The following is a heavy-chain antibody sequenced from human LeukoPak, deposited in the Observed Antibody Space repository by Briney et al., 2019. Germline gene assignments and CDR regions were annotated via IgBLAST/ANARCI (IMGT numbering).Heavy chain of an antibody. CDR3: ARDRYCSSTSCYISAFDI. V-gene: IGHV4-31*03. D-gene: IGHD2-2*02. J-gene: IGHJ3*02. CDR1: GGSISGGGYY. CDR2: IYYSGST. Sequence: SETLSLTCTVSGGSISGGGYYWSWIRQHPGKGLEWIGYIYYSGSTYHNPSLKSRLAISLDTSKNQFSLKLSSVTAADTAVYYCARDRYCSSTSCYISAFDIWGQGTMVTVSS.